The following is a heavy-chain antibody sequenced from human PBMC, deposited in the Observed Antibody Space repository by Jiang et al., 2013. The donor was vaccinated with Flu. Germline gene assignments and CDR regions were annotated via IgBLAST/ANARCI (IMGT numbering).Heavy chain of an antibody. CDR1: GFTFSSYS. CDR3: AREVAGGGDWSYYYGMDV. V-gene: IGHV3-21*01. CDR2: ISSSSSYI. D-gene: IGHD2-21*02. J-gene: IGHJ6*04. Sequence: GLVKPGGSLRLSCAASGFTFSSYSMNWVRQAPGKGLEWVSSISSSSSYIYYADSVKGRFTISRDNAKNSLYLQMNSLRAEDTAVYYCAREVAGGGDWSYYYGMDVWGKGTTVTVSS.